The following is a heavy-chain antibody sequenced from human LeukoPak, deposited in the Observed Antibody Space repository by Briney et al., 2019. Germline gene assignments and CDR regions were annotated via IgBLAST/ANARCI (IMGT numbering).Heavy chain of an antibody. J-gene: IGHJ6*03. D-gene: IGHD3-16*01. CDR3: AREVGLVEYYYYYMDV. CDR2: IYTSGST. V-gene: IGHV4-4*07. Sequence: PSETLSLTCTVTGGSISSYYWSWIRQPAGKGLEWIGRIYTSGSTNYNPSLKSRVTMSVDTSKNQFSLKLSSVTAADTAVYYCAREVGLVEYYYYYMDVWGKGTTVTVSS. CDR1: GGSISSYY.